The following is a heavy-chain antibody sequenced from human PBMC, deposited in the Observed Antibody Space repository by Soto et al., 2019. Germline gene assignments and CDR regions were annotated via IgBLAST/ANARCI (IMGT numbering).Heavy chain of an antibody. Sequence: LRLSCTASGFIFSAYAMLWVRQAPGKGLEWVAAMSYDGTNKYYADSLKGRFTISRDNSKNTLFLQMSSLTADDSAVYYCARDPSPYTSGWYGIDFWGLGTLVTVSS. D-gene: IGHD6-19*01. CDR1: GFIFSAYA. J-gene: IGHJ4*01. V-gene: IGHV3-30-3*01. CDR2: MSYDGTNK. CDR3: ARDPSPYTSGWYGIDF.